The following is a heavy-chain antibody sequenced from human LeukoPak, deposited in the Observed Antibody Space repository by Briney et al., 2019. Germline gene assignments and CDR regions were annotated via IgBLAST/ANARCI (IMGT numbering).Heavy chain of an antibody. V-gene: IGHV4-34*01. J-gene: IGHJ6*02. CDR1: GGSFSGYY. CDR2: INHSGST. CDR3: QSYYYYYGMDV. Sequence: SETLSLTCAVYGGSFSGYYWSWIRQPPGKGLEWIGEINHSGSTNYNPSLKSRVTISVDTSKNQFSLKLSSVTAADTAVYYCQSYYYYYGMDVWGQGTTVTVSS.